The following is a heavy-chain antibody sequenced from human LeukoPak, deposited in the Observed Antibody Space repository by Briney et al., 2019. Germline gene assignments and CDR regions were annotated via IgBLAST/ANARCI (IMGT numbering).Heavy chain of an antibody. Sequence: PSETLSLTCTVSGGSISGGDYYWSWIRQPPGKGLEWIGYIYYSGSTYYNPSLKSRLTISVDTSKNQFSLKLSSVTAADTAVYYCARDFPYYYNYGMDVWGQGTTVTVSS. CDR3: ARDFPYYYNYGMDV. J-gene: IGHJ6*02. CDR1: GGSISGGDYY. V-gene: IGHV4-30-4*01. CDR2: IYYSGST.